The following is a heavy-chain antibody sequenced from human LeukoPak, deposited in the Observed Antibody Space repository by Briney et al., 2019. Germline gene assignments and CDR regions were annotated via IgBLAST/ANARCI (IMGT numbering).Heavy chain of an antibody. CDR1: GYTFTGYY. V-gene: IGHV1-2*02. J-gene: IGHJ4*02. CDR3: ARGTDIAAAYFDY. CDR2: INPNSGGT. D-gene: IGHD6-13*01. Sequence: ASVKVSCKASGYTFTGYYMHWVRQAPGQGLEWMGWINPNSGGTNYAQKFQGRVTMTRDTSISTAYMELSRLRSDDTAVYYCARGTDIAAAYFDYWGQGTLVTVSP.